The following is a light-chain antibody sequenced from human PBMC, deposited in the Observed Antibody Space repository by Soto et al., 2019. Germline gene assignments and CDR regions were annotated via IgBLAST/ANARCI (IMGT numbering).Light chain of an antibody. J-gene: IGKJ4*01. V-gene: IGKV3-11*01. CDR3: QQRSNWPLT. CDR2: DAS. CDR1: QSVSSY. Sequence: EIVLTQSPATLSLSPGERATLSCRASQSVSSYLACYQQKPGQAPRLLIYDASNRATGIPARFSGSGSWTDFTLTISSLEPDEFAVYYCQQRSNWPLTFGGGTQVEIK.